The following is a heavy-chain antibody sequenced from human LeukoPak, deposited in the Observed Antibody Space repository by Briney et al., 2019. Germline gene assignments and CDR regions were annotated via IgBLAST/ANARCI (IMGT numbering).Heavy chain of an antibody. CDR3: ASCYYDSSGDDYFDY. J-gene: IGHJ4*02. V-gene: IGHV1-2*02. CDR2: IKPSSGAT. Sequence: ASVKVSCKASVYTFSGHYMHWVRQAPGQGLEWMGWIKPSSGATNNAQKFRGRVTMTRDTSNRTSYMELSRLRSDDTALYYCASCYYDSSGDDYFDYWGQGTLVTVSS. CDR1: VYTFSGHY. D-gene: IGHD3-22*01.